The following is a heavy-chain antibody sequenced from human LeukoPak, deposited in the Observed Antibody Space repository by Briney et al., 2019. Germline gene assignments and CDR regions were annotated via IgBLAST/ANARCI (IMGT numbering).Heavy chain of an antibody. D-gene: IGHD3-9*01. V-gene: IGHV1-69*16. J-gene: IGHJ4*02. CDR3: ATYDILTGFDY. CDR1: GGTFSDHI. CDR2: ISPLLGAS. Sequence: SVKVSCKASGGTFSDHIIFWVRQAPGQGLEWMGGISPLLGASNHTQKFQDRVRITADESASTAYMELSNPRSADTAVYYCATYDILTGFDYWGQGALVTVSS.